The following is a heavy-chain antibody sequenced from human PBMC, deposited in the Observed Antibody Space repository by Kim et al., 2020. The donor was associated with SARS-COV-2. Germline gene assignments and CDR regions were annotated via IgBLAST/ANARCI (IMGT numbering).Heavy chain of an antibody. V-gene: IGHV1-8*01. CDR2: MNPNSGNT. D-gene: IGHD3-22*01. CDR3: ARGRFTTIFDV. CDR1: GYTFTRYD. Sequence: ASVKVSCKATGYTFTRYDINWVRQAPGQGFEWMGWMNPNSGNTGYAQKFQGRVTMTSDTSIKTAYMELSVLRFEDTAFYYCARGRFTTIFDV. J-gene: IGHJ3*01.